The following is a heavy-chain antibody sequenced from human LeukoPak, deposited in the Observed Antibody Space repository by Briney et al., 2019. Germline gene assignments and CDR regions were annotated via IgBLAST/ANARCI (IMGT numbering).Heavy chain of an antibody. CDR2: ISWNSGSI. D-gene: IGHD3-22*01. V-gene: IGHV3-9*03. J-gene: IGHJ4*02. CDR3: AKDGSGYYDSMAPYYFDY. Sequence: PGRSLRLSCAASGFTFDDYAMHWVRQAPGKGLERVSGISWNSGSIGYADSVKGRFTISRDNAKNSLYLQMNSLRAEDMALYYCAKDGSGYYDSMAPYYFDYWGQGTLVTVSS. CDR1: GFTFDDYA.